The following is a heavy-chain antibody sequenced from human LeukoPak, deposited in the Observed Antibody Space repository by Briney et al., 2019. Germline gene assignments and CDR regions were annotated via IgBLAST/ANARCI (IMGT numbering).Heavy chain of an antibody. Sequence: PGGSLRLSCAASGFTFSSYWMSWVRQAPGKGLEWVSSISSSSSYIYYADSVKGRFTISRDNSKNTLYLQMNSLRAEDTAVYYCARGAIFGVVITRSAFDIWGQGTMVTVSS. D-gene: IGHD3-3*01. CDR3: ARGAIFGVVITRSAFDI. V-gene: IGHV3-21*01. CDR1: GFTFSSYW. CDR2: ISSSSSYI. J-gene: IGHJ3*02.